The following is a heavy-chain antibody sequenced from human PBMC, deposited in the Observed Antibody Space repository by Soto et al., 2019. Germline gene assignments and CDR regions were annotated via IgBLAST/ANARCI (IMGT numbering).Heavy chain of an antibody. Sequence: QVQLVQSGAEVEKPGSSVKVSCKASGGTFSSYAISWVRQAPGQGLEWMGGIIRILGSANYAQKFQGRVTITAEESTSTAYRELSSLRSEDTAVYYCARDLKAGLAGTWHYYGMAVWGQRTTVTVSS. V-gene: IGHV1-69*01. J-gene: IGHJ6*02. D-gene: IGHD6-19*01. CDR3: ARDLKAGLAGTWHYYGMAV. CDR2: IIRILGSA. CDR1: GGTFSSYA.